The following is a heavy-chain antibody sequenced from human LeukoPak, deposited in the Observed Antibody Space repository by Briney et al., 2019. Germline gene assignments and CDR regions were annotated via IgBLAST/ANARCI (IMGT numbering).Heavy chain of an antibody. Sequence: GGSLRLSCAASGFTISSYAMSWVRQAPGKGLEWVSAISGSGGSTYYADSVKGRFTISRDNSKNTLYLQMNSLRAEDTAVYYCAKDSHSSGWYYFDYWGQGTLVTVSS. D-gene: IGHD6-19*01. CDR2: ISGSGGST. V-gene: IGHV3-23*01. CDR3: AKDSHSSGWYYFDY. CDR1: GFTISSYA. J-gene: IGHJ4*02.